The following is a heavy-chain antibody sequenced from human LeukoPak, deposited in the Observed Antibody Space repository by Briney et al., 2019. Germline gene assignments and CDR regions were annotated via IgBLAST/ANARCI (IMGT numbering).Heavy chain of an antibody. CDR1: GASISNYY. D-gene: IGHD3-10*01. CDR3: ARRWYYGSGRPNYFDY. J-gene: IGHJ4*02. V-gene: IGHV4-59*12. Sequence: SETLSLTCTVSGASISNYYWSWLRQPPGKGLEWIGYIDYNDNADYNPSLKSRVTISVDTSKNQFSLKLSSVTAADTAVYYCARRWYYGSGRPNYFDYWGQGTLVTVSS. CDR2: IDYNDNA.